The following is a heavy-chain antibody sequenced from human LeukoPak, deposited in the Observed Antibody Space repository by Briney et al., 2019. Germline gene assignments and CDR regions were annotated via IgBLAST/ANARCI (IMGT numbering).Heavy chain of an antibody. V-gene: IGHV4-59*01. D-gene: IGHD4-17*01. CDR1: GGSISSYY. Sequence: PSETLSLTCTVSGGSISSYYWSWIRQPPGKGLEWIGYIYYSGSTNYNPSLKSRVTISVDTSKNQFSLKLSSVTAADTAVYYCARGRDGGLTSYYLDYWGQGTLVTVSS. J-gene: IGHJ4*02. CDR2: IYYSGST. CDR3: ARGRDGGLTSYYLDY.